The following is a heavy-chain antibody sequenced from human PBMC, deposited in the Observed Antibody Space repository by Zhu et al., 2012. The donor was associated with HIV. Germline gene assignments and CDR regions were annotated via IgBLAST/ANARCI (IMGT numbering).Heavy chain of an antibody. CDR3: ARPTRETYSSSWYGDAFDI. J-gene: IGHJ3*02. D-gene: IGHD6-13*01. V-gene: IGHV4-38-2*01. CDR2: TYHSGST. Sequence: QVQLQESGPGLVKPSETLSLTCAVSGYSISSGYYWGWIRQPPGKGLEWIGSTYHSGSTYYNPSLKSRVTISVDTSKNQFSLKLSSVTAADTAVYYCARPTRETYSSSWYGDAFDIWGQGTMVTVSS. CDR1: GYSISSGYY.